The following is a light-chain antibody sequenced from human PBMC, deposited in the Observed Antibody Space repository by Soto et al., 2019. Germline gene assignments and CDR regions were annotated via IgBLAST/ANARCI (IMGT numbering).Light chain of an antibody. CDR2: KAS. Sequence: DIQMTQSPSTLSASVGDSVTITCRATQSISNWLAWYQQKPGRAPKLLIYKASSLESGVPSRFSGSGSGTDITLTISSLQPDDFATYYCQQYNTYWTFGQGTKVEIK. J-gene: IGKJ1*01. CDR3: QQYNTYWT. V-gene: IGKV1-5*03. CDR1: QSISNW.